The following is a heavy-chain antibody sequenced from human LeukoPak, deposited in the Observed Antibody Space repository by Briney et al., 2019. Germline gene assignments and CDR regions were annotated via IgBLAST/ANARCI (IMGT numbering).Heavy chain of an antibody. J-gene: IGHJ4*02. D-gene: IGHD2-8*01. CDR2: IYVTGST. CDR3: ARQQSGYYNGCTPFDH. V-gene: IGHV4-59*08. CDR1: GGSISSFY. Sequence: SETLPHTCTVSGGSISSFYWSWIRQPPGKGLEWIGQIYVTGSTEYNPSLKTRVPISVDTSKKQISLRLTSVSATDSAMYFCARQQSGYYNGCTPFDHWGQGELLTVSS.